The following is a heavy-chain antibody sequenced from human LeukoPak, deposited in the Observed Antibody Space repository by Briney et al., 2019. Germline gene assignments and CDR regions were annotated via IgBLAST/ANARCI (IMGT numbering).Heavy chain of an antibody. V-gene: IGHV6-1*01. Sequence: SQTLSLTCAISGDSVSSNSAAWNWIRQSPSRGLEWLGRTYYRSKWYNDYAVSVKSRITINPDTSKNQFSLQLNSVTPEDTAVYYCARDRPQPSHRGYYYYGMDVWGKGTTVTVSS. CDR2: TYYRSKWYN. D-gene: IGHD2-2*01. CDR3: ARDRPQPSHRGYYYYGMDV. J-gene: IGHJ6*04. CDR1: GDSVSSNSAA.